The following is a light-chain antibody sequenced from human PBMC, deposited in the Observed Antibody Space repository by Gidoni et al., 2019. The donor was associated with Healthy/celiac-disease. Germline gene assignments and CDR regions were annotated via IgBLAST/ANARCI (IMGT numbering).Light chain of an antibody. CDR1: QSVSSSY. J-gene: IGKJ1*01. CDR2: GAS. V-gene: IGKV3-20*01. Sequence: EIVLTQSPGTLSLSPGERATLSCRASQSVSSSYLAWYQQKPGQAPRLLIYGASSRATGIPDRFGGSGAGADLTHTISGLEPEDFAVYYCQQYGSSLWTFGQGTKVEIK. CDR3: QQYGSSLWT.